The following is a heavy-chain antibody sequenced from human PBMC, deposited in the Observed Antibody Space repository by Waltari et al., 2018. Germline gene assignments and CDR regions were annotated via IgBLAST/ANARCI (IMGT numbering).Heavy chain of an antibody. J-gene: IGHJ4*02. CDR1: GFSFSSHA. V-gene: IGHV3-30*07. D-gene: IGHD2-21*01. Sequence: QAQLVESGGDVVQPGGSLRLPCATPGFSFSSHAIHWVRQAPGKGLDWVTVISYDGNYKYYAASVTGRFTVSRDTSENTVHLEMNSLRAEDTAVYYCARLGGALWGQGTPVTVSS. CDR3: ARLGGAL. CDR2: ISYDGNYK.